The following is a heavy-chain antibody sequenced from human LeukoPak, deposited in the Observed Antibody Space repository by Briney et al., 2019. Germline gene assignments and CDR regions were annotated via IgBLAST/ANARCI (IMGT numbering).Heavy chain of an antibody. V-gene: IGHV3-21*01. CDR1: GFTFSSYS. D-gene: IGHD3-16*02. CDR2: ISSSSSYI. CDR3: ARDPHFMITFGGVIVPAYYFEY. Sequence: GGSLRLSCAASGFTFSSYSMNWVRQAPGKGLEWVSSISSSSSYIYYADSVKGRFTISRDNAENSLYLQMNSLRAEDTAVYYCARDPHFMITFGGVIVPAYYFEYWGQGTLVTVSS. J-gene: IGHJ4*02.